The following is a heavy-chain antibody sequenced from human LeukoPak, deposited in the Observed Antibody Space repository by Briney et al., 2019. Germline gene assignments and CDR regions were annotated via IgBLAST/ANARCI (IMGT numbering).Heavy chain of an antibody. CDR1: GFTVRSNY. V-gene: IGHV3-66*02. CDR2: IYSGGST. Sequence: GGSLRLSCAASGFTVRSNYMSWVRQAPGKGLQCVSVIYSGGSTYYADSVKGRFTISRDNSKNTLYLQMNSLRAEDTAVYYCARSPYSSGWYYFDYWGQGTLVTVSS. J-gene: IGHJ4*02. CDR3: ARSPYSSGWYYFDY. D-gene: IGHD6-19*01.